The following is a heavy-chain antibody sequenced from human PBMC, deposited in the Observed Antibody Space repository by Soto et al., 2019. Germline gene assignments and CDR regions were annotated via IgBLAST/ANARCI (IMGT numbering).Heavy chain of an antibody. CDR3: ARGGCSGGSCYSLGMDV. CDR1: GGTFSSYA. Sequence: QVQLVQSGAEVKKPGSSVKVSCKASGGTFSSYAISWVRQAPGQGLEWMGGIIPIFGTANYAQKFQGRVTINADESTSTAYMELSSLRSEDTAVYYCARGGCSGGSCYSLGMDVWGQGTTVTVSS. CDR2: IIPIFGTA. J-gene: IGHJ6*02. V-gene: IGHV1-69*01. D-gene: IGHD2-15*01.